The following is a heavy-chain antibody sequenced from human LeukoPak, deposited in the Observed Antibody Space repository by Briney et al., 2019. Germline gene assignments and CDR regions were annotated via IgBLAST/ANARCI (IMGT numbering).Heavy chain of an antibody. D-gene: IGHD3-9*01. CDR2: ISTSSSYI. J-gene: IGHJ4*02. CDR3: AGQDWLRDRCYFDY. V-gene: IGHV3-21*01. CDR1: GFTFSSYS. Sequence: GGSLRLSCAASGFTFSSYSMNWVRQAPGKGLEWVSSISTSSSYIYYADSVKGRFTISRDNAKNSLFLQMNYLRAEDTAVYYCAGQDWLRDRCYFDYWGQGTLVTVSS.